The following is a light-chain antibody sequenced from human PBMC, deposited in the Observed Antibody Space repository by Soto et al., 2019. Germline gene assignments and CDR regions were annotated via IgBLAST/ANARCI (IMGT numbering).Light chain of an antibody. CDR3: QQSYSTLLT. CDR2: DAS. CDR1: QSISSY. Sequence: DIQMTQSPSSLSASVGERVTITCRASQSISSYLNWYQQKPGQAPKLLIYDASSLQSGVPSRFSGSGSGTDFTLTISSLQPEDFATYYCQQSYSTLLTFGQGTKVEIK. V-gene: IGKV1-39*01. J-gene: IGKJ1*01.